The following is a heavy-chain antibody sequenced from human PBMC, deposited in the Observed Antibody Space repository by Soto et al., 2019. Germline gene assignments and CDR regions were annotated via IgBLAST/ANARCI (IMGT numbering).Heavy chain of an antibody. Sequence: PSETLSLTCAVSGYSISSGYYWGWLRQPPGKGLEWIGGIYHGGSTYYNPSLNSRVTLSIDMTNNHVSLILNSVTAADTAVYYCARVGPWVPYYYDSSPYTFENWFDSWGQGTLVTVSS. CDR3: ARVGPWVPYYYDSSPYTFENWFDS. V-gene: IGHV4-38-2*01. D-gene: IGHD3-22*01. CDR1: GYSISSGYY. CDR2: IYHGGST. J-gene: IGHJ5*01.